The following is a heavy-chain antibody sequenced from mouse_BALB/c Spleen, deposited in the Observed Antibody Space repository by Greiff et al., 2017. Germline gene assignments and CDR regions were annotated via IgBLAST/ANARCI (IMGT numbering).Heavy chain of an antibody. Sequence: VQLQQSGAELVRPGVSVKISCKGSGYTFTDYAMHWVKQSHAKSLEWIGVISTYYGDASYNQKFKGKATMTVDKSSSTAYMELARLTSEDSAIYYCARIGTAWFAYWGQGTLVTVSA. CDR2: ISTYYGDA. CDR1: GYTFTDYA. V-gene: IGHV1S137*01. J-gene: IGHJ3*01. D-gene: IGHD2-14*01. CDR3: ARIGTAWFAY.